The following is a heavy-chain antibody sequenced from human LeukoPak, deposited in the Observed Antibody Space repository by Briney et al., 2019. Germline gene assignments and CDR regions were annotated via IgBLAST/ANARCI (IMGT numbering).Heavy chain of an antibody. D-gene: IGHD1-26*01. Sequence: PGGSLRLSCAASGYTFSSYDMHWVRQAPGKGLEWVAFIRYDGSNKYYADSVKGRFTISRDNSKNTLYLQMNSLRAEDTAVYYCASEKWLNTWELLTFDYWGQGTLVTVSS. CDR3: ASEKWLNTWELLTFDY. CDR2: IRYDGSNK. J-gene: IGHJ4*02. CDR1: GYTFSSYD. V-gene: IGHV3-30*02.